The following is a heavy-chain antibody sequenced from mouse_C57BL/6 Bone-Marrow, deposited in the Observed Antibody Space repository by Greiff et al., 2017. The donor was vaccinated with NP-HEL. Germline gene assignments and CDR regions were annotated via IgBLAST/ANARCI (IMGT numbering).Heavy chain of an antibody. CDR2: INPSTGGT. CDR1: GYSFTGYY. CDR3: ARRDLYYSNYEVFFAY. D-gene: IGHD2-5*01. V-gene: IGHV1-42*01. J-gene: IGHJ3*01. Sequence: EVQLQQSGPELVKPGASVKISCKASGYSFTGYYMNWVKQSPEKSLEWIGEINPSTGGTTYNQKFKAKATFTVDKSSSTAYMQLKSLTSEDSAVYYCARRDLYYSNYEVFFAYWGQGTLVTVSA.